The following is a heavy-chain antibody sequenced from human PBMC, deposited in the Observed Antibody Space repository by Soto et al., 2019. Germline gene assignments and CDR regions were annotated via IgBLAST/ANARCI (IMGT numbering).Heavy chain of an antibody. J-gene: IGHJ4*02. CDR3: ARDPGYSYGPPDY. D-gene: IGHD5-18*01. Sequence: EVQLVESGGGLVQPGGSLRLSCAASGFTFSSYSMNWVRQAPGKGREWVSYISSSSSTIYYADSVKGRFTISRDNAKSSLYRQMNSLRDEDTAVYYCARDPGYSYGPPDYWGQGTLVTVSS. CDR1: GFTFSSYS. V-gene: IGHV3-48*02. CDR2: ISSSSSTI.